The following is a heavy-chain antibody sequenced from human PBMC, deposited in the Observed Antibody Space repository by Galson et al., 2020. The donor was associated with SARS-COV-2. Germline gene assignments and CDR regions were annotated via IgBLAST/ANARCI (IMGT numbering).Heavy chain of an antibody. Sequence: SETLSLTCTVSGGSISSGGYYWSWIRQHPGKGLEWIGYIYYSGSTYYNPSLKSRVTISVDTSKNQFSLKLSSATAADTAVYYCAGAAAGTGEFDPWGQGTLVTVSS. CDR3: AGAAAGTGEFDP. CDR2: IYYSGST. CDR1: GGSISSGGYY. J-gene: IGHJ5*02. V-gene: IGHV4-31*03. D-gene: IGHD6-13*01.